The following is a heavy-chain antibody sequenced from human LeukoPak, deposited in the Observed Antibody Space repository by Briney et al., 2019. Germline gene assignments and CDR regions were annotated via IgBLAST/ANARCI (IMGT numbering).Heavy chain of an antibody. V-gene: IGHV1-18*01. CDR2: ISPYNGNT. CDR3: ARAGSGSGWYFDY. CDR1: GYDFTSVG. D-gene: IGHD6-19*01. J-gene: IGHJ4*02. Sequence: GASVKVSCKASGYDFTSVGITWVRRAPGQGLEWMGWISPYNGNTRYAQKFQGRVAMTTDTSTTTAYMELRGLRFNDTAVYYCARAGSGSGWYFDYWGQGTLVTASS.